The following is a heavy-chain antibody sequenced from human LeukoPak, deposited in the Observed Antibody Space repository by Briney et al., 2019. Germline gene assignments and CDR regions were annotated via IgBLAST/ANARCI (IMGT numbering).Heavy chain of an antibody. D-gene: IGHD3-10*01. V-gene: IGHV3-11*01. CDR2: ISSGSRSI. CDR1: GFTFSDHY. Sequence: KTGGSLRLSCAASGFTFSDHYMSWIRQAPGKGLEWVSYISSGSRSIYYADSVKGRFTISRDNAKNSLYLQMNSLRAADTAVYYCARLRTGSYVSSWGQGTLVTVSS. J-gene: IGHJ4*02. CDR3: ARLRTGSYVSS.